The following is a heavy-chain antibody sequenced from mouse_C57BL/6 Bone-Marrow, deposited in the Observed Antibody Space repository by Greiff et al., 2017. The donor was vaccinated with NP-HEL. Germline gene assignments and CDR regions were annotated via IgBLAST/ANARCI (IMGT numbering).Heavy chain of an antibody. D-gene: IGHD1-1*01. J-gene: IGHJ3*01. Sequence: EVQLVESGGGLVQPGESLKLSCESNEYEFPSHDMSWVRKTPEKRLELVAAINSDGGSTYYPDTMERRFIISSDNTKQTLYLQMSSRRSANTTLYYCASTTVVATWFAYWGRGTLITVSA. V-gene: IGHV5-2*01. CDR3: ASTTVVATWFAY. CDR2: INSDGGST. CDR1: EYEFPSHD.